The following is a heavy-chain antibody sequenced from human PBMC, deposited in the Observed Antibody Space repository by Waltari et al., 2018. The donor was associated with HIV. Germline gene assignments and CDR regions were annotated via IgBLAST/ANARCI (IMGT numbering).Heavy chain of an antibody. CDR2: RKQDGSEK. CDR3: AREGAAGPFDY. V-gene: IGHV3-7*03. D-gene: IGHD1-26*01. J-gene: IGHJ4*02. CDR1: GFTFSSYW. Sequence: EVQLVESGGGLVQPGGSLRLSCAASGFTFSSYWMSWVRQAPGKGLEWVANRKQDGSEKYYVDSVKGRFTISRDNAKNSLYLQMNSLRAEDTAVYYCAREGAAGPFDYWGQGTLVTVSS.